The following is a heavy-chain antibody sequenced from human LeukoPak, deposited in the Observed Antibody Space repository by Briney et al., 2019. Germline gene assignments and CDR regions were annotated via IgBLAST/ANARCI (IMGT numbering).Heavy chain of an antibody. CDR1: GFTFNNYA. CDR2: VSGSGDRI. CDR3: AKGPQWATGVAFVI. D-gene: IGHD6-19*01. V-gene: IGHV3-23*01. Sequence: GGSLGLSCAASGFTFNNYAMNWVRQAPGKGLEWVSFVSGSGDRIYYAGSVKGRFTISRDNSKDTLHLQMNSLRAEDTALYYCAKGPQWATGVAFVIWGQGTMVTVSS. J-gene: IGHJ3*02.